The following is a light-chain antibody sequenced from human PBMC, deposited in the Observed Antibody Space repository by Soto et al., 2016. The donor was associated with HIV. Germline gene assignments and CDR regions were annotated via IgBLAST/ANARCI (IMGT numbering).Light chain of an antibody. V-gene: IGKV1-39*01. CDR1: QSITNY. Sequence: DIQMTQSPSSVSASVADRVTITCRASQSITNYVNWYQQKPGKAPQLLIYVASSLQSGVPSRFSGSESGTDFTLTISSLQPEDFATYYCQQTYNTRMYTFGQGTKLEIK. CDR2: VAS. CDR3: QQTYNTRMYT. J-gene: IGKJ2*01.